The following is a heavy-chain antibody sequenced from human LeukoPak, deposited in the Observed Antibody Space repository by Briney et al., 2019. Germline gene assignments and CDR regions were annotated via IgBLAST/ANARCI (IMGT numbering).Heavy chain of an antibody. CDR1: GYTFAVYY. CDR3: ARGESSDAFDI. CDR2: ISPNIGGT. J-gene: IGHJ3*02. V-gene: IGHV1-2*02. D-gene: IGHD1-26*01. Sequence: AAVKVSCKASGYTFAVYYIHWFRQAPGQGLEWMGWISPNIGGTTFAQRFQGSVTMTRDSSISTVYMELTRLRPDDTAVYYCARGESSDAFDIWGQGTMVTVS.